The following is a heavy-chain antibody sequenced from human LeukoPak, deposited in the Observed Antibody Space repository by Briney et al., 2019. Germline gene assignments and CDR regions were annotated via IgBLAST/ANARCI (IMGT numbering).Heavy chain of an antibody. V-gene: IGHV3-74*01. Sequence: GGSLRLSSAASGFTFSSYWMHWVRQAPGKGLVWVSRINSDGSSTTYADSVKGRFTISRDNAKNTLYLQMNSLRAEDTAVYYCAREMKGSGAFFWGQGTLVTVSS. CDR1: GFTFSSYW. J-gene: IGHJ4*02. CDR2: INSDGSST. CDR3: AREMKGSGAFF.